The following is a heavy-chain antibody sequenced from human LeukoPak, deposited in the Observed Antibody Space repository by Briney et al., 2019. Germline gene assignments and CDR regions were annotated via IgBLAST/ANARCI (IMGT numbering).Heavy chain of an antibody. Sequence: PGGSLRLSCAVSGFAFSTYAMGWVRQAPGRGLEWVSALSANGANTYCADSVKGRFTISRDNSKYMLYLQMNSLRADDTAVYYCAKDFRGSYDYWGQGALVTVSS. J-gene: IGHJ4*02. CDR1: GFAFSTYA. CDR2: LSANGANT. CDR3: AKDFRGSYDY. V-gene: IGHV3-23*01. D-gene: IGHD3-16*01.